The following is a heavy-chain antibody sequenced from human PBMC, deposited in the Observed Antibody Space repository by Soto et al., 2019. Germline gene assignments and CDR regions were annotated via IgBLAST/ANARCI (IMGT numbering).Heavy chain of an antibody. CDR2: INSDGSSI. CDR1: GFLFSSYW. Sequence: PGGSLRLSCTASGFLFSSYWMHWFRQAPGKGPVCVSRINSDGSSIRYADSGKGRFTISRDNAKNSLYLQMNRLRAEDTAVYYCAREVTAMVFSYGLGNYYYGMDVWGQGTTVTVSS. J-gene: IGHJ6*02. D-gene: IGHD5-18*01. CDR3: AREVTAMVFSYGLGNYYYGMDV. V-gene: IGHV3-74*01.